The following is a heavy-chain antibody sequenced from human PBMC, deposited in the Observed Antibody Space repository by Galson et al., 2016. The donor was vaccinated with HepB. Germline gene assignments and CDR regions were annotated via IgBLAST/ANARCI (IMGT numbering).Heavy chain of an antibody. Sequence: SLRLSCAASGFTFSGFAMHWVRQASGKGLEWVGRIRSKANSYATAYAASVKGRFTISRDDSKNTAYLQMNSLKTEDTAVYYCTRPKTTAIGGRSDYWGQGTLVTVSS. CDR1: GFTFSGFA. D-gene: IGHD2-21*02. CDR2: IRSKANSYAT. CDR3: TRPKTTAIGGRSDY. J-gene: IGHJ4*02. V-gene: IGHV3-73*01.